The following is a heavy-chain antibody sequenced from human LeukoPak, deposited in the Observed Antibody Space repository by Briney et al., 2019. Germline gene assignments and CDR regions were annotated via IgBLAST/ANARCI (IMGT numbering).Heavy chain of an antibody. Sequence: PSETLSLTCTVSGGSISSGGYYWSWIRQHPGKGLEWIGYIYYSGSTYYNPSLKSRVTISVDTSKNQFSLKLSSVTAADTAVYYCARNYYDALNAFDIWGQGTMVTVSS. D-gene: IGHD3-22*01. CDR2: IYYSGST. CDR3: ARNYYDALNAFDI. CDR1: GGSISSGGYY. J-gene: IGHJ3*02. V-gene: IGHV4-31*03.